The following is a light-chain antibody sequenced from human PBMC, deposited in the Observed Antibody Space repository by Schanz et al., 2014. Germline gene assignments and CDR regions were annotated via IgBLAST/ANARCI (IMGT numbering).Light chain of an antibody. CDR2: GAS. CDR1: QSVGSN. V-gene: IGKV3-15*01. Sequence: EIGMTQSPATLSVSPGERASLSCRASQSVGSNLAWYQQKPGQALRLLIYGASTRATGIPAIFSGSGSGTEFTLTISSLQSEDFAVYYCHHYGGSPYTFGQGTKLEIK. CDR3: HHYGGSPYT. J-gene: IGKJ2*01.